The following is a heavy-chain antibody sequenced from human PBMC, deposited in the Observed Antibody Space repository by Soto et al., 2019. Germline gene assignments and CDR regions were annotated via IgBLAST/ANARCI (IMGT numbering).Heavy chain of an antibody. J-gene: IGHJ4*02. CDR3: ARVNGHTNGRIDY. Sequence: PGGSLRLSCAASGFTFSSHGMHWVRQAPGKGLEWVAVIWYDGSNRYYGDSVKGRLTISRDNSKNTLYLQVNSLRAEDTAVYYYARVNGHTNGRIDYWGQGTLVTVSS. CDR2: IWYDGSNR. D-gene: IGHD2-8*01. V-gene: IGHV3-33*01. CDR1: GFTFSSHG.